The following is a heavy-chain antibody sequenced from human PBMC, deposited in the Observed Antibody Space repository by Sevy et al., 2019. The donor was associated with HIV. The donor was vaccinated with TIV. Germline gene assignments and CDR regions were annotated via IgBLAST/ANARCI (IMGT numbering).Heavy chain of an antibody. V-gene: IGHV3-20*04. Sequence: GGSLRLSCATSGFTFDDYAMNWVRQVPGKGLEWVSGVNWKGDGIGYGDSVKGRFIISRDNAKKSLYLQMNSLRAEDTAVYYCARDGGCSSTSCLLYFDYWGQGTPVTVSS. CDR2: VNWKGDGI. CDR1: GFTFDDYA. CDR3: ARDGGCSSTSCLLYFDY. D-gene: IGHD2-2*01. J-gene: IGHJ4*02.